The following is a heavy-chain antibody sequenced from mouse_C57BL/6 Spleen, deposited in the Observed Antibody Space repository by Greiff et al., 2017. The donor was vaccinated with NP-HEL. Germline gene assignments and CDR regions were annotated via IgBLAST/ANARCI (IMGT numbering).Heavy chain of an antibody. J-gene: IGHJ1*03. Sequence: VQLQQPGAELVMPGASVKLSCKASGYTFTSYWMHWVKQRHGQGLEWIGEIDTSDSYTNYNQQFKGKSTLTVDKSSSTSYMQLISLTSEDSAVYYCARYATTVNYFDVWGTGTTVTFSS. CDR1: GYTFTSYW. D-gene: IGHD1-1*01. V-gene: IGHV1-69*01. CDR3: ARYATTVNYFDV. CDR2: IDTSDSYT.